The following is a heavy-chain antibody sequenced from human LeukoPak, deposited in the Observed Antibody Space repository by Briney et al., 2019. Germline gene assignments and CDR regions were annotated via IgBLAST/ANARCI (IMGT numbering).Heavy chain of an antibody. J-gene: IGHJ5*02. V-gene: IGHV1-46*01. D-gene: IGHD3-10*01. Sequence: ASVKVSCKASGYTFINNWMHWVRQAPGQGLEWIGLINPTGTGTLYAQKFQGRVTMTRDMSTSTDYMELSSLRSGDTAVYYCARDNSVGDIAWWFDPWGQGTLVTVSS. CDR3: ARDNSVGDIAWWFDP. CDR1: GYTFINNW. CDR2: INPTGTGT.